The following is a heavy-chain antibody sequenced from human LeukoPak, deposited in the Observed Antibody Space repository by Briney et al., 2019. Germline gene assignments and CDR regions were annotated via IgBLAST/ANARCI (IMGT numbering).Heavy chain of an antibody. CDR3: ARITTYYYDSSGYSDAFDI. CDR2: IYYSGST. V-gene: IGHV4-31*03. J-gene: IGHJ3*02. Sequence: PSETLSLTCTVSGVSISSGGYYWSWIRQHPGKGLEWIGYIYYSGSTYYNPSLKSRVTISVDTSKNQFSLKLSSVTAADTAVYYCARITTYYYDSSGYSDAFDIWGQGTMVTVSS. D-gene: IGHD3-22*01. CDR1: GVSISSGGYY.